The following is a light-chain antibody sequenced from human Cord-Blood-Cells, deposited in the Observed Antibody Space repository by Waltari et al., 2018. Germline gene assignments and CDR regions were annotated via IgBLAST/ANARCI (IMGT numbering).Light chain of an antibody. J-gene: IGKJ3*01. CDR3: QQSYSTLFT. Sequence: DIQMTQSPASMSAYVGDRVTITCRASQSISSYLNWYQQKPGKAPKLLIDAASSLQSGVPSRFSGSGSGTDFTLTISSLQPEDFATYYCQQSYSTLFTFGPGTKVDIK. V-gene: IGKV1-39*01. CDR1: QSISSY. CDR2: AAS.